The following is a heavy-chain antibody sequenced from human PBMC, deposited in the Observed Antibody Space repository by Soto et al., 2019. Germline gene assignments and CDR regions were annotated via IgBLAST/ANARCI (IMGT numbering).Heavy chain of an antibody. J-gene: IGHJ6*03. Sequence: ASVKVSCKASGYTFTSYDINWVRQATGQGLEWMGWMNPNSGNTGYAQKFQGRVTMTRNTSISTAYMELSSLRSEDTAVYYCARESIAARLGYYYYYMAVWGKGITVTVSS. CDR2: MNPNSGNT. CDR3: ARESIAARLGYYYYYMAV. CDR1: GYTFTSYD. V-gene: IGHV1-8*01. D-gene: IGHD6-6*01.